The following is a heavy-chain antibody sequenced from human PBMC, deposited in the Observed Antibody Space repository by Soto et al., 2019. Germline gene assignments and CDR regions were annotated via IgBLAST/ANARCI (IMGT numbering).Heavy chain of an antibody. CDR3: ASDRSSGDTIDY. Sequence: QVQLQESGPGLVKPSGTLSLTCAVSGGSISSNYWWSWVRQSPGKGLEWIGEIYHSGGTNYNPSLKRRLTTSVDKSKMQCSLKLNSVTAADTAVYYCASDRSSGDTIDYWGQGTLVTVSS. CDR2: IYHSGGT. D-gene: IGHD6-19*01. V-gene: IGHV4-4*02. J-gene: IGHJ4*02. CDR1: GGSISSNYW.